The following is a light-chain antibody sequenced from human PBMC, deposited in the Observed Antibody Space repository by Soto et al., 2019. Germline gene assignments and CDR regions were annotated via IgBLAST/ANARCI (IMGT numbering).Light chain of an antibody. J-gene: IGKJ1*01. Sequence: IVLTQSPGTLSLFLGGRATLSCRASQSVKNNYLAWYQQKPGQAPRLLLFGASNRATDISDRFSGSGSGTDFTLTISRLEPEDFAVYYCQQYGSKPWTFGQGTEVEVK. CDR1: QSVKNNY. CDR3: QQYGSKPWT. CDR2: GAS. V-gene: IGKV3-20*01.